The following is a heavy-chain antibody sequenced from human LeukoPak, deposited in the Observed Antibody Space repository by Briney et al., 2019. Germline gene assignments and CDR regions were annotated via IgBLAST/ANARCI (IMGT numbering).Heavy chain of an antibody. D-gene: IGHD1-1*01. CDR2: INHSGST. CDR1: GGSFSGYY. J-gene: IGHJ4*02. V-gene: IGHV4-34*01. Sequence: SETLSLTCAVYGGSFSGYYWSWLRQPPGKGLEWIGEINHSGSTNYNPSLKSQVTISVDTSKNKFSLQLSSVPAADTAVYYCARLPPLDAGRLDYWGQGTLVTVSS. CDR3: ARLPPLDAGRLDY.